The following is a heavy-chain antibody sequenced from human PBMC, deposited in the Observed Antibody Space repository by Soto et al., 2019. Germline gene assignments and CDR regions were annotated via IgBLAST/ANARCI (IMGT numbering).Heavy chain of an antibody. CDR3: AGGAMVTPYYYGLDV. D-gene: IGHD5-18*01. CDR1: GFTSSNYS. J-gene: IGHJ6*02. CDR2: TSGSGHYI. V-gene: IGHV3-23*01. Sequence: EVRLLESGGGLVQPGGSLRLYCAGSGFTSSNYSMSWVRQAPGKGLEWVSTTSGSGHYIQYRDSVKGRFTISRDNSKNTLYLQMNSLRAEVTAVYYCAGGAMVTPYYYGLDVLGQGTTVTVSS.